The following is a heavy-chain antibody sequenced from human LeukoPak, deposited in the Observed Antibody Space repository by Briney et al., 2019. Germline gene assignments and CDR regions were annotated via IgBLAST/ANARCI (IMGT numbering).Heavy chain of an antibody. V-gene: IGHV5-51*01. Sequence: GESLKISCKGSGYSFTTYWIAWVRQMPGKGLEWMGIIYPGDSDTRYSPSFQGQVTISADKSINTAYLRWSSLKASDTAMYYCARHYSSSSGDAFDIWGQGTMVTVSS. CDR2: IYPGDSDT. D-gene: IGHD6-6*01. CDR3: ARHYSSSSGDAFDI. CDR1: GYSFTTYW. J-gene: IGHJ3*02.